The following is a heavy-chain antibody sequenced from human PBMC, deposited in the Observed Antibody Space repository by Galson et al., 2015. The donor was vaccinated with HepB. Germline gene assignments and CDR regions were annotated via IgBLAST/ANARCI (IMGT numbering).Heavy chain of an antibody. Sequence: QSGAEVKKPGESLRISCQGSGYSFTNYWIGWVRQMPGKGLEWMGLISPGDSDTRYSPSFQGQVTVSADKSINTAYLQWSSLKASDTAMFYCARGPVANQKWPQLPKKPSYFDYWGQGTLVTVSS. V-gene: IGHV5-51*03. J-gene: IGHJ4*02. D-gene: IGHD5-24*01. CDR3: ARGPVANQKWPQLPKKPSYFDY. CDR2: ISPGDSDT. CDR1: GYSFTNYW.